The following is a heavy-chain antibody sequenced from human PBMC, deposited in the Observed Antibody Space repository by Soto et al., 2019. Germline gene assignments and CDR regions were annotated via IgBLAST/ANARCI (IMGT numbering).Heavy chain of an antibody. V-gene: IGHV4-39*01. CDR1: GGSISSSTYY. D-gene: IGHD3-10*01. CDR2: VYYSGST. J-gene: IGHJ6*02. Sequence: SETLSLTCTASGGSISSSTYYWGWIRQPPGKGLEWIGSVYYSGSTYYNPSLKSRVTISVDTSKNQFSLKLSSVTAADTAVYYCARHSGITNYYYYYGMDVWGQGTTVTVSS. CDR3: ARHSGITNYYYYYGMDV.